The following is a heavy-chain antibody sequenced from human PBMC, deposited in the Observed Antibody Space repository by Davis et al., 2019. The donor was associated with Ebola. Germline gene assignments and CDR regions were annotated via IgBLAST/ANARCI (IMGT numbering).Heavy chain of an antibody. D-gene: IGHD4/OR15-4a*01. V-gene: IGHV4-59*08. J-gene: IGHJ4*02. CDR2: IYYSGST. CDR1: GGSISPYY. CDR3: ARSYGAAPFDY. Sequence: MPSETLSLTCTVSGGSISPYYWSWIRQPPGKGREWMGYIYYSGSTKYNLSLKGRVAISVDTSKNQFSLKLSSVTAADTAVYYCARSYGAAPFDYWGQGTLVTVSS.